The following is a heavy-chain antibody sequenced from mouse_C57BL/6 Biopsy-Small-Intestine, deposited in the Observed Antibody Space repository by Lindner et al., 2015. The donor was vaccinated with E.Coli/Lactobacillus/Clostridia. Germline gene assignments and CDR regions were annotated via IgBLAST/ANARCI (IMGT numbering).Heavy chain of an antibody. Sequence: VQLQESGAELVKPGASVKISCKASGYLFTGYNINWVKQSHGKSLEWIGNIDPYYGNTNYNQKFKGKATLTVDKSSSTAYMQFNSLTSEDSAVYYCIREELPWILDFWGQGTTLTVSS. V-gene: IGHV1-39*01. CDR1: GYLFTGYN. CDR3: IREELPWILDF. J-gene: IGHJ2*01. CDR2: IDPYYGNT.